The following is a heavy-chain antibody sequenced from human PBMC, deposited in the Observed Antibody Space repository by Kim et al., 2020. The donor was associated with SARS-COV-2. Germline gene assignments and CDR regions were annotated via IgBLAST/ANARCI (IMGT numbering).Heavy chain of an antibody. D-gene: IGHD2-8*01. V-gene: IGHV3-7*01. Sequence: GGSLRLSCAASGFIFSNYWMSWVRQAPGKGLEWVANIKQDGSEKNYVDSVKGRFTISRDNAKNSLYLQMSSLRDEDTAVYYCASGAKEWGHWGQGTLGT. CDR2: IKQDGSEK. CDR3: ASGAKEWGH. J-gene: IGHJ4*02. CDR1: GFIFSNYW.